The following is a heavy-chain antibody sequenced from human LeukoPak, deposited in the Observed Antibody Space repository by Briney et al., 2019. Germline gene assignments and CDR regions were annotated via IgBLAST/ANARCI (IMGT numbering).Heavy chain of an antibody. D-gene: IGHD3-9*01. CDR3: AKGRWGLTINNFDI. Sequence: PGGSLRLSCAASGFSVTTYAMGWVRQAPGKGLEWVPVISDRGDSTHYADSVKGRFTISRDSSKNTLYLQMNSLRGEDTAVYYCAKGRWGLTINNFDIWGQGTMVTVSS. CDR1: GFSVTTYA. V-gene: IGHV3-23*01. CDR2: ISDRGDST. J-gene: IGHJ3*02.